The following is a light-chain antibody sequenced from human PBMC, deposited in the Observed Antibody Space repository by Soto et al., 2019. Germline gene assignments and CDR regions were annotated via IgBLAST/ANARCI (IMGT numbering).Light chain of an antibody. CDR1: SSDVGGYNY. Sequence: QSALTQPASVSRSPGQSITISCSGASSDVGGYNYVSWYQQHPGRAPKLMLYEVSKRPSGVSDRFSGSKSGNTASLTISGLQADDEAEYYCNSRTSSGSSVFGGGTKLTVL. J-gene: IGLJ2*01. CDR2: EVS. V-gene: IGLV2-14*01. CDR3: NSRTSSGSSV.